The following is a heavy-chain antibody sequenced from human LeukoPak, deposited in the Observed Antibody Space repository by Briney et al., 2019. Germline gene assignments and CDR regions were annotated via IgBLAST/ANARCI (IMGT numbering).Heavy chain of an antibody. CDR3: AREWGSSYPYYFDY. J-gene: IGHJ4*02. CDR2: INHSGST. D-gene: IGHD6-6*01. V-gene: IGHV4-34*01. CDR1: GGSFSGYY. Sequence: SETLSLTCAVYGGSFSGYYWSWIRQPPGKGLEWIGEINHSGSTNCNPSLKSRVTISVDTSKNQFSLKLSSVTAADTAVYYCAREWGSSYPYYFDYWGQGTLVTVSS.